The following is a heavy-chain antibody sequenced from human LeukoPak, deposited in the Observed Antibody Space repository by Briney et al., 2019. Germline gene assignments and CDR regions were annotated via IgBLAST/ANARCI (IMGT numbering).Heavy chain of an antibody. D-gene: IGHD3-16*01. Sequence: GGSLRLSCAASGFTFTTYAMSWVRQAPGKGLEWVSAISGSGGSTYYADSVKGRFTISRDNSKNTLYLQMNSLRAEDTAVYYCAKSDDDYVFIGYWGQGTLVTVSS. V-gene: IGHV3-23*01. CDR2: ISGSGGST. CDR3: AKSDDDYVFIGY. J-gene: IGHJ4*02. CDR1: GFTFTTYA.